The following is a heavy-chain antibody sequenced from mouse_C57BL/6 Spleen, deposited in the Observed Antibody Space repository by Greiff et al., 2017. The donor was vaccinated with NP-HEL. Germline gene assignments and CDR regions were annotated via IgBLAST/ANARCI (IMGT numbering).Heavy chain of an antibody. J-gene: IGHJ1*03. Sequence: VQLQQPGAELVKPGASVKLSCKASGYTFTSYWMHWVKQRPGQGLEWIGMIHPNSGSTNYNEKFKSKATLTVDKSSSTAYMQLSSLTSEDSAVYYCAREGILLGYFDVWGTGTTVTVSS. CDR3: AREGILLGYFDV. CDR1: GYTFTSYW. V-gene: IGHV1-64*01. CDR2: IHPNSGST. D-gene: IGHD1-1*01.